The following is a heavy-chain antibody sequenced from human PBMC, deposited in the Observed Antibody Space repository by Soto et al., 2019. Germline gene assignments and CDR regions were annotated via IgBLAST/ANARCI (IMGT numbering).Heavy chain of an antibody. D-gene: IGHD2-21*01. V-gene: IGHV1-3*01. CDR1: GYSFISYT. J-gene: IGHJ6*04. CDR3: ARGVGPTYSYSYGLAV. Sequence: ASVKVSCKASGYSFISYTMHWVRQAPGQRLEWLGWIKAGTGNTKYSQKFQGRVNITRDTSASTTYMELSSLRSEDTAVYFCARGVGPTYSYSYGLAVWGKGTTVTVS. CDR2: IKAGTGNT.